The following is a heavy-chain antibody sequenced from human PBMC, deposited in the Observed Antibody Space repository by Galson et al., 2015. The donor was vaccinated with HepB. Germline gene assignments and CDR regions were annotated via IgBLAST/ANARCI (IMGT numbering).Heavy chain of an antibody. J-gene: IGHJ4*02. Sequence: SLRLSCAASGFTFSSYAMSWVRQAPGKGLEWVSAISGSGGSTYYADSVKGRFTISRDNSKNTLYLQMNSLRADDTAVYYCAKDVYSSSWYYFDYWGQGTLVTVSS. CDR3: AKDVYSSSWYYFDY. CDR1: GFTFSSYA. D-gene: IGHD6-13*01. V-gene: IGHV3-23*01. CDR2: ISGSGGST.